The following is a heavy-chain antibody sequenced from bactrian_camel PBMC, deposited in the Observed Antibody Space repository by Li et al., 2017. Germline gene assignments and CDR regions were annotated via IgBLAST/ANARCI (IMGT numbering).Heavy chain of an antibody. Sequence: HVQLVESGGGSVQAGGSLRLSCAASGATSRPNLMGWFRQAPGKGLEWVSSINNAGGSTYYVDSMKGRFTISRDGAKNTLYLQMNSLNPEDTAMYYCAARNIQRLACSPTLTPSQFMYWGRGTQVTVS. CDR1: GATSRPNL. CDR2: INNAGGST. J-gene: IGHJ4*01. V-gene: IGHV3S1*01. CDR3: AARNIQRLACSPTLTPSQFMY. D-gene: IGHD2*01.